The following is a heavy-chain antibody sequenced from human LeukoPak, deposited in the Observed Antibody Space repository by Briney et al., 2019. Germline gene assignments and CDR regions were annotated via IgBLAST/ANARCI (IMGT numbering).Heavy chain of an antibody. CDR3: ARQDVGLDY. Sequence: GGSLRLSCEASGPTFTTYSMSWVRQAPGKGLEWVSSISFSSDTIYYADSVKGRFTISRDNAKNSLYLQMNSLRDEDTAVYYCARQDVGLDYWGQGTLVTVSS. V-gene: IGHV3-48*02. CDR2: ISFSSDTI. CDR1: GPTFTTYS. J-gene: IGHJ4*02. D-gene: IGHD1-26*01.